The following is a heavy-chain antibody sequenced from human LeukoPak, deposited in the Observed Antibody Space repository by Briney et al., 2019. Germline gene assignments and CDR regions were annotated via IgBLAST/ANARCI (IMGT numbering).Heavy chain of an antibody. D-gene: IGHD6-19*01. Sequence: GGSLTLSCAASGFTVSSNYRSWVRQPPGKGLEWVSVIYSGGTTFYADSVKGRFTISRDNSRNTLYLQMNSLRAGDTAVYYCTKLKGWYGDGYFDYWGQGIVVTVSS. V-gene: IGHV3-53*01. J-gene: IGHJ4*02. CDR1: GFTVSSNY. CDR3: TKLKGWYGDGYFDY. CDR2: IYSGGTT.